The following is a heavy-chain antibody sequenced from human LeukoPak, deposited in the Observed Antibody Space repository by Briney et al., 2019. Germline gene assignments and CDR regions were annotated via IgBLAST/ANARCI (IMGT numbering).Heavy chain of an antibody. Sequence: VASVKVSCKASGYTLTSYYIHWVRQAPGQGLEWMGIINPSGGSTSYAQKFQGRVTMTRDMSTSTVYMELSSLRSEDTAVYYCARLPVGATSWTDYWGQGTLVPVSS. V-gene: IGHV1-46*01. J-gene: IGHJ4*02. CDR2: INPSGGST. D-gene: IGHD1-26*01. CDR3: ARLPVGATSWTDY. CDR1: GYTLTSYY.